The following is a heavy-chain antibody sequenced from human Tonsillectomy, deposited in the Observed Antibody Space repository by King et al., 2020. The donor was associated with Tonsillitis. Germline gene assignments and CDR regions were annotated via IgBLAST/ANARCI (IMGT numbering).Heavy chain of an antibody. Sequence: QLVQSGGGVVQPGGSLRLSCAASGFTFDDYAMHWVRQAPGKGLEWVSLISGDGGSTYYADSVKGRFTISRDNSKNSLYLQMNSLRTEDTALYYCAQSRSYYDFWSGSQDYYYMDVWGKGTPVTVSS. CDR1: GFTFDDYA. V-gene: IGHV3-43*02. J-gene: IGHJ6*03. D-gene: IGHD3-3*01. CDR3: AQSRSYYDFWSGSQDYYYMDV. CDR2: ISGDGGST.